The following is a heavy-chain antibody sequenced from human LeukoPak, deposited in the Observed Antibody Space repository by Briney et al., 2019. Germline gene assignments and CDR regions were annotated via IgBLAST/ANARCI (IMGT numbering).Heavy chain of an antibody. D-gene: IGHD2-2*01. V-gene: IGHV4-38-2*02. Sequence: SETLSLTCTVSGYSISSGYYWGWIRQPPGKGLEWIRSIYDSGRTYYNPSLQSRVTISVDTSKNQFSLQLSSVTGADTAVYYCGRRIVVVPAAKTGDAFDTSGPGKMLTASS. CDR3: GRRIVVVPAAKTGDAFDT. CDR2: IYDSGRT. J-gene: IGHJ3*02. CDR1: GYSISSGYY.